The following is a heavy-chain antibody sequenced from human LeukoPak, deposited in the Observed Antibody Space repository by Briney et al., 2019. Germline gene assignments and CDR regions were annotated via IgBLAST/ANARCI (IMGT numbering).Heavy chain of an antibody. V-gene: IGHV4-4*07. J-gene: IGHJ4*02. CDR1: GGSISSYY. Sequence: PSETLSLTCTVSGGSISSYYWSRIRQPAGKGLEWIGRIYTSGSTNYNPSLKSRVTMSVDTSKNQFSLKLSSVTAADTAVYYCAREQWLVLGPYYFDYWGQGTLVTVSS. CDR2: IYTSGST. CDR3: AREQWLVLGPYYFDY. D-gene: IGHD6-19*01.